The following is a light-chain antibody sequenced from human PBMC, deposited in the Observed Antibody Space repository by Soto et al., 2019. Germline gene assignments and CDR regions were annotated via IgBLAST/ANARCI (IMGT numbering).Light chain of an antibody. V-gene: IGKV1-5*03. J-gene: IGKJ1*01. Sequence: DIQMTQSPSTLSGSVGDRVTITCRASQTISSWSAWYQQKPGKAPKLLIYKASTLKSGVPLRFSGSGSGTEFTLTISSLQPDDFATYYCQHYNSYSEAFGQGTKVELK. CDR1: QTISSW. CDR2: KAS. CDR3: QHYNSYSEA.